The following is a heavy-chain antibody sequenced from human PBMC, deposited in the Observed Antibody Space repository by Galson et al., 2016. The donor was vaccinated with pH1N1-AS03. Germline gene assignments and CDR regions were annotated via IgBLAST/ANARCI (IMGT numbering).Heavy chain of an antibody. D-gene: IGHD3/OR15-3a*01. CDR2: ISWNSNKI. CDR3: IKGGAASADFFDI. V-gene: IGHV3-9*01. J-gene: IGHJ3*02. CDR1: GFRFDDYA. Sequence: SLRLSCAVSGFRFDDYAMHWVRQAPGKGLEWVSSISWNSNKIDYADSVKGRFIISRDSAKNSLNLQMNSLRAEDTALYYCIKGGAASADFFDIWGQGTMVTVSS.